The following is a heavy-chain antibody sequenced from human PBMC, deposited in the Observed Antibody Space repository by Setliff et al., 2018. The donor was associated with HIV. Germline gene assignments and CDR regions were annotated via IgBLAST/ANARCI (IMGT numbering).Heavy chain of an antibody. CDR3: ARHVLDYNFWSGYSTQNCFDY. CDR2: IYYSGGT. D-gene: IGHD3-3*01. CDR1: GGSLSSYY. J-gene: IGHJ4*02. Sequence: PSETLSLTCTVSGGSLSSYYWSWIRQPPGKGLEWIGYIYYSGGTNYNPSLKSRVIISVDTSKNQFSLKLSSVTAADTAVYYCARHVLDYNFWSGYSTQNCFDYWGQGTLVTVSS. V-gene: IGHV4-59*08.